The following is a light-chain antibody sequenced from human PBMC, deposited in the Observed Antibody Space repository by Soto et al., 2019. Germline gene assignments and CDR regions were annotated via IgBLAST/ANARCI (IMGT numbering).Light chain of an antibody. V-gene: IGKV3-11*01. CDR1: QSVSSY. CDR2: DAS. J-gene: IGKJ2*01. Sequence: EIVLTQSPATLSLSPGERATLSCRASQSVSSYLAWYQQKPRQAPRLLIYDASNRATGIPARFSGSGSGTDVTLTISSLEPEDFAVYYCQQRSNWPPYTFGQGTKLEIK. CDR3: QQRSNWPPYT.